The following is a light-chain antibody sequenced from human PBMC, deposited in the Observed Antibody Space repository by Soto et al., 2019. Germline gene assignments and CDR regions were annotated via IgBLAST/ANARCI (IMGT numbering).Light chain of an antibody. CDR2: DVS. CDR3: QQYDSCSVT. Sequence: DIKMDHSHSTLYASIRDTAAISGRASQTISGWLAWHQQKPGKAPKRLIYDVSALKRGVPPRFSGSGSGTEFTLTISSLQPEDFATYYCQQYDSCSVTFGQGTKVDI. CDR1: QTISGW. V-gene: IGKV1-5*01. J-gene: IGKJ1*01.